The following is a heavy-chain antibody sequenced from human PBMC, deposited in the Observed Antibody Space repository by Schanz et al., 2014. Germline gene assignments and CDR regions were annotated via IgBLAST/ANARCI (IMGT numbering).Heavy chain of an antibody. J-gene: IGHJ4*02. CDR3: ARSAGRDFWSGYYTRFDY. CDR2: INTGSGDT. Sequence: QVHLVQSGAEVKRPGASVKVSCKASEYSFTSYSMHWVRQAPGQRLEWMGWINTGSGDTKYSQNFQGRVTITRDSSASTAYMELSSLRSDDTAGYYCARSAGRDFWSGYYTRFDYWGQGTLVTVSS. V-gene: IGHV1-3*04. D-gene: IGHD3-3*01. CDR1: EYSFTSYS.